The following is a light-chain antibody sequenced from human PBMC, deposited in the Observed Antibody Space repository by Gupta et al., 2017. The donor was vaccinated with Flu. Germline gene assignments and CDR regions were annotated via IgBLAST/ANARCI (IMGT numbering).Light chain of an antibody. CDR2: KNN. V-gene: IGLV1-44*01. J-gene: IGLJ2*01. CDR3: AAWDDSLNDVV. Sequence: SVLTQPPSASGTPGQRVTISCSGSNSNIGSNTVNWYQQFPGTAPKLLIFKNNQRPSGVPDRFSDSKSGTSASLAISGLQSEDEADYYCAAWDDSLNDVVFGGGTKLTGL. CDR1: NSNIGSNT.